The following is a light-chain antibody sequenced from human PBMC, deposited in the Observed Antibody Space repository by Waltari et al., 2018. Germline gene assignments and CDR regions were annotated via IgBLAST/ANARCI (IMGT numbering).Light chain of an antibody. Sequence: SSELTQDPAVSVALGRTVRITCQGDSLRSYYATGYQQKAGQAPILVIYGQNNRPSGIPDRFSGSSSGRTASLTITGAQAEDEADYYCSSRDSGAHRHVFGTGTKVTVL. CDR2: GQN. V-gene: IGLV3-19*01. J-gene: IGLJ1*01. CDR3: SSRDSGAHRHV. CDR1: SLRSYY.